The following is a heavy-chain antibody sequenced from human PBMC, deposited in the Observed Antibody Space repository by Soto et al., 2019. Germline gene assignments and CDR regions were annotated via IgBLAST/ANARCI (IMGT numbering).Heavy chain of an antibody. CDR1: GFTFSSYG. V-gene: IGHV3-33*01. J-gene: IGHJ6*02. Sequence: SLRLSCAASGFTFSSYGMHWVRQAPGKGLEWVAVIWYDGSNKYYADSVKGRFTISRDNSKNTLYLQMNSLRAEDTAVYYCARGIKNIYAVDVWGQGTTVNVSS. D-gene: IGHD3-10*01. CDR2: IWYDGSNK. CDR3: ARGIKNIYAVDV.